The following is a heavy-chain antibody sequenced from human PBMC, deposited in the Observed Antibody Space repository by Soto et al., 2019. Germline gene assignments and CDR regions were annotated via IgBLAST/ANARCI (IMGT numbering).Heavy chain of an antibody. CDR1: GFTFSSYS. V-gene: IGHV3-48*02. CDR3: ARDRPIQLWYYYYYYDMDV. CDR2: ISSSSSTI. J-gene: IGHJ6*03. D-gene: IGHD5-18*01. Sequence: GGSLRLSCAASGFTFSSYSMNWVRQAPGKGLEWVSYISSSSSTIYYADSVKGRFTISEDNAKNAMYQPMNSRRDEDTAVYYSARDRPIQLWYYYYYYDMDVWGKGTTVTVSS.